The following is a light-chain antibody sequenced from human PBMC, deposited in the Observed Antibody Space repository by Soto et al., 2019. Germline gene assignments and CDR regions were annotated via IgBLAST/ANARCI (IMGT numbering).Light chain of an antibody. V-gene: IGKV1-39*01. CDR3: QQSFTAPWT. CDR2: TAS. J-gene: IGKJ1*01. Sequence: DIQMTQSPSSLSASVGDRVTITCRASQSISTFLNWYQQKPGKAPNLLIYTASTLHGGVPSRFSGSGSVTDFTLTISSLQPEDVATYYCQQSFTAPWTFGQGTRVEIK. CDR1: QSISTF.